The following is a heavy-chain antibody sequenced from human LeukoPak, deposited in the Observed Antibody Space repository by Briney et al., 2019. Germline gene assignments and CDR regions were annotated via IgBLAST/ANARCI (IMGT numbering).Heavy chain of an antibody. CDR2: INTNTGNP. Sequence: ASVKVSCKASGYTFTSYAMNWVRQAPGQGLEWMGWINTNTGNPTYAQGFTGRFVFSLDTSVSTAYLQISSLKAEDTAVYYCARGLRWYYGSGSYSDYWGQGTLVTVSS. CDR1: GYTFTSYA. D-gene: IGHD3-10*01. J-gene: IGHJ4*02. CDR3: ARGLRWYYGSGSYSDY. V-gene: IGHV7-4-1*02.